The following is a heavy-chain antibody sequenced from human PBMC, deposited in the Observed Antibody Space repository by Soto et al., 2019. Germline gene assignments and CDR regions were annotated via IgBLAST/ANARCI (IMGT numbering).Heavy chain of an antibody. Sequence: TLSLTCTVSGGSISSYYWIWIRQPPGKGLEWIGYIYYSGSTNYNPSLKSRVTISVDTSKNQFSLKLSSVTAADTAVSYCARLRYYDYRGYMDVWGKGTTVTVSS. CDR3: ARLRYYDYRGYMDV. V-gene: IGHV4-59*08. D-gene: IGHD3-3*01. CDR1: GGSISSYY. J-gene: IGHJ6*03. CDR2: IYYSGST.